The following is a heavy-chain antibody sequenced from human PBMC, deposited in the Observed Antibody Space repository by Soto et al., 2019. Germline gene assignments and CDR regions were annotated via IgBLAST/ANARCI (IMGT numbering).Heavy chain of an antibody. CDR2: INAGNGDT. V-gene: IGHV1-3*01. CDR3: ARDGAVAGNANFDY. D-gene: IGHD6-19*01. Sequence: QVNLVQSGAEVKNPGASVKVSCKASGYSFTTYGIHWVRQAPGQSLEWMGWINAGNGDTKYSRKSQGRVSITRDTFASTAYMHLSSLTSEDTAMYYCARDGAVAGNANFDYWGQGTLVTVSS. CDR1: GYSFTTYG. J-gene: IGHJ4*02.